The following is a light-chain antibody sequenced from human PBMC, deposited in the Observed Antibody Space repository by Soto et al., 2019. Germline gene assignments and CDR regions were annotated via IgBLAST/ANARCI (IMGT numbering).Light chain of an antibody. CDR2: GAS. CDR3: PQYGSSPPVT. Sequence: EIVLTQSPGTLSLSPGERATLSCRASQSVSSSYLAWYQQKPGQAPRLLIYGASSRATGIPDRFSGSGSGTDFTLTISRLEPEDWAVYYCPQYGSSPPVTFGQGTKVEIK. J-gene: IGKJ1*01. V-gene: IGKV3-20*01. CDR1: QSVSSSY.